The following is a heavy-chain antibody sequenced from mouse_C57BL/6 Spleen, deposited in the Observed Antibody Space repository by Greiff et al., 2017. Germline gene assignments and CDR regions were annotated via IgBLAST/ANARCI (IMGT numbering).Heavy chain of an antibody. CDR2: ISDGGSYT. CDR3: ARDFHGRYYFDY. Sequence: EVKLEESGGGLVKPGGSLKLSCAASGFTFSSYAMSWVRQTPEKRLEWVATISDGGSYTYYPDNVKGRFTISRDNAKNNLYLQMSHLKSEDTAMYYCARDFHGRYYFDYWGQGTTLTVSS. D-gene: IGHD1-1*01. J-gene: IGHJ2*01. CDR1: GFTFSSYA. V-gene: IGHV5-4*01.